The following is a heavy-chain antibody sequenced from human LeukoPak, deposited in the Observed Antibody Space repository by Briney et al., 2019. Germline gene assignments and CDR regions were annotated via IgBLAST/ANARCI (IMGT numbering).Heavy chain of an antibody. Sequence: ASVKVSCKASGYTFTSYGISWVRQAPGQGLEWMGWISAYNGNTNYAQKLQGRVTMTTDTSTSTAYMELRSLRSDDTAVYYCARESDFWSVDYFDYWGQGTPVTVSS. CDR2: ISAYNGNT. J-gene: IGHJ4*02. CDR1: GYTFTSYG. V-gene: IGHV1-18*01. CDR3: ARESDFWSVDYFDY. D-gene: IGHD3-3*01.